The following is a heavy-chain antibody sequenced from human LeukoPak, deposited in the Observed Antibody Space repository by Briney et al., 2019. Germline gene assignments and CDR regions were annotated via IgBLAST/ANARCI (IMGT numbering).Heavy chain of an antibody. CDR1: GGTFSSYA. CDR3: ARDKSAAAGPTDLYYFDY. Sequence: SVKVSCKASGGTFSSYAISWVRQAPGQGLEWMGGIIRIFGTANYAQKFQGRVTITADESTSTAYMELSSLRSEDTAVYYCARDKSAAAGPTDLYYFDYWGQGTLITVSS. CDR2: IIRIFGTA. V-gene: IGHV1-69*01. J-gene: IGHJ4*02. D-gene: IGHD6-13*01.